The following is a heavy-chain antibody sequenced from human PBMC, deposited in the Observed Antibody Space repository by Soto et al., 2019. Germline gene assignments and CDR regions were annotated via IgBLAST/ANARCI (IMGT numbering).Heavy chain of an antibody. Sequence: RSETLSLTCSVSGGSINSSSYFWGWVRQPPGKGLEWIGSIYYSGSTYYNPSLRSRVTISADTSKNQFSLKLSSVTAADTAVFYCARHYSSGSRNWFDPWGQGTLVTVS. J-gene: IGHJ5*02. V-gene: IGHV4-39*01. D-gene: IGHD6-19*01. CDR3: ARHYSSGSRNWFDP. CDR2: IYYSGST. CDR1: GGSINSSSYF.